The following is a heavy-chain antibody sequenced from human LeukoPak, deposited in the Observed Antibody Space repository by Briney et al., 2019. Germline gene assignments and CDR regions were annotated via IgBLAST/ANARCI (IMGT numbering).Heavy chain of an antibody. D-gene: IGHD3-22*01. CDR1: GYTFTSYG. J-gene: IGHJ4*02. CDR2: IIPIFGTA. Sequence: ASVKVSCKASGYTFTSYGISWVRQAPGQGLEWMGGIIPIFGTANYAQKFQGRVTITADKSTSTAYMELSSLRSEDTAVYYCARGGAYYYDSSGYNWGQGTLVAVSS. V-gene: IGHV1-69*06. CDR3: ARGGAYYYDSSGYN.